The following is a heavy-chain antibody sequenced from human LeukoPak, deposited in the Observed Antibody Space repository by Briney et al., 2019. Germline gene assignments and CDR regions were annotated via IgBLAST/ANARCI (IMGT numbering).Heavy chain of an antibody. V-gene: IGHV4-38-2*02. CDR2: IYHSGST. D-gene: IGHD6-19*01. J-gene: IGHJ5*02. Sequence: PSETLSLTCTVSGYSISSGYYWGWIRQPPGKGLEWIGSIYHSGSTYYNPSLKSRVTISVDTSKNQFSLKLSSVTAADTAVYYCVRGRYSSGWFKDKNWFDPWGQGIPVTVSS. CDR3: VRGRYSSGWFKDKNWFDP. CDR1: GYSISSGYY.